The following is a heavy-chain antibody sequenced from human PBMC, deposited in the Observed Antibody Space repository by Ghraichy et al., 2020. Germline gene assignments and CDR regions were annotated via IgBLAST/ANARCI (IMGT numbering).Heavy chain of an antibody. CDR3: AHSGPSIILTGYNWFDP. CDR1: GFSLSTSGVG. D-gene: IGHD3-9*01. Sequence: SGPTLVKPTQTLTLTCTFSGFSLSTSGVGVGWIRQPPGKALEWLALIYWDDDKRYSPSLKSRLTITKDTSKNQVVLTMTNMDPVDTATYYCAHSGPSIILTGYNWFDPWGQGTLVTVSS. J-gene: IGHJ5*02. CDR2: IYWDDDK. V-gene: IGHV2-5*02.